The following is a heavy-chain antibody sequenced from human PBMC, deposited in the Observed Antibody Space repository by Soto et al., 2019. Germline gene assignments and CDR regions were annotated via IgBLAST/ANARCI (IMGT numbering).Heavy chain of an antibody. D-gene: IGHD3-10*01. CDR3: ARAPMVRREPRVNWFDP. CDR1: GYTFTSYG. V-gene: IGHV1-18*01. CDR2: ISAYNGNT. J-gene: IGHJ5*02. Sequence: QVQLVQSGAEVKKPGASVKVSCKASGYTFTSYGISWVRQAPGQGLEWMGWISAYNGNTNYAQKLQGRVTMTTDTATSTAYMELRSLRSDDTAVYYCARAPMVRREPRVNWFDPWGQGTLVTVSS.